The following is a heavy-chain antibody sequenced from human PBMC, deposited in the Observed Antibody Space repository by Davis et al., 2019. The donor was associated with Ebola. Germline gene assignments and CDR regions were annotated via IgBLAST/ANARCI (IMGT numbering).Heavy chain of an antibody. CDR2: TYYNSKWYN. Sequence: PSETLSPTCALPGDSVSSAGWNWTRQSPSRGLEWPGRTYYNSKWYNDYAASVRGRIAVNPATSKNQFYLLLNSVTPEDTAIYYCARGWFRSGMDVWGQGTTITVSS. CDR3: ARGWFRSGMDV. CDR1: GDSVSSAG. J-gene: IGHJ6*02. D-gene: IGHD6-19*01. V-gene: IGHV6-1*01.